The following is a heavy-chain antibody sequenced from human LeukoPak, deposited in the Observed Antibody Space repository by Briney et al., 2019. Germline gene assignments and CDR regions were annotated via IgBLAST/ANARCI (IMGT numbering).Heavy chain of an antibody. D-gene: IGHD1-26*01. CDR3: AEESHSEGYGSYFDG. J-gene: IGHJ4*02. V-gene: IGHV3-30*18. CDR1: GFTFSNIG. CDR2: VSRTGGTK. Sequence: PGGSLRLSCAASGFTFSNIGMHWVRQAPGKGLEWVAVVSRTGGTKYYGDSVQGRFTISRDNSKNTLYLQMNSLRAEDTAVYYSAEESHSEGYGSYFDGWGPGTLVSVSS.